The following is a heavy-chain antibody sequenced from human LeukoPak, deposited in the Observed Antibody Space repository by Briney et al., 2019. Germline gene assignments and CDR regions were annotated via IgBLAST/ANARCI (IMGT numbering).Heavy chain of an antibody. J-gene: IGHJ4*02. Sequence: PGGSLRLSCAASGFTFSSYDMRWVRQPTGRGLEWVAAIGTAGDSYYPGSVRGRFTVSREDAKNSLYLQMNSLTAGDTAVYYCARGYSYRYEYWGQGTLVTVSS. D-gene: IGHD3-10*01. CDR2: IGTAGDS. CDR3: ARGYSYRYEY. V-gene: IGHV3-13*01. CDR1: GFTFSSYD.